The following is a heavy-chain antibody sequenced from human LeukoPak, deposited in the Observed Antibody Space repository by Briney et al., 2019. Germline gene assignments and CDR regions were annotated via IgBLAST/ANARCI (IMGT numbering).Heavy chain of an antibody. CDR3: AKDTIQRHPHSLSDGMDV. CDR1: GFTFSSYS. Sequence: GGSLRLSCAASGFTFSSYSMNWVRQAPGKGLEWVSSISSSSSYIYYADSVKGRFTISRDNAKNSLYLQMNSLRAEDTALYYCAKDTIQRHPHSLSDGMDVWGQGTTVTVSS. V-gene: IGHV3-21*04. CDR2: ISSSSSYI. D-gene: IGHD3-10*01. J-gene: IGHJ6*02.